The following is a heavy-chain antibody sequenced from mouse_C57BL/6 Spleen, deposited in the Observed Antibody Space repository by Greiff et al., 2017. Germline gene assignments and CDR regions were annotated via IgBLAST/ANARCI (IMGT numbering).Heavy chain of an antibody. CDR1: GYAFSSSW. J-gene: IGHJ2*01. CDR2: IYPGDGDT. CDR3: ARYWSNYVFFDY. D-gene: IGHD2-5*01. V-gene: IGHV1-82*01. Sequence: VQLQQSGPELVKPGASVKISCKASGYAFSSSWMNWVKQRPGKGLEWIGRIYPGDGDTNYNGKFKGKATLTAAKSSSTAYMQLSSLTSEDSAVYFCARYWSNYVFFDYWRQGTTLTVSS.